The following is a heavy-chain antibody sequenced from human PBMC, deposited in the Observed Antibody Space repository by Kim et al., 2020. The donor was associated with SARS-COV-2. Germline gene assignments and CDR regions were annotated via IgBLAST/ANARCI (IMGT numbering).Heavy chain of an antibody. D-gene: IGHD3-3*01. CDR3: ARATTVLRFLEWPLMDV. Sequence: GGSLRLSCAASGFTFSSYDMHWVRQATGKGLEWVSAIGTAGDTYYPGSVKRRFTISRENAKNSLYLQMNSLRAGDTAVYYCARATTVLRFLEWPLMDVWGKGTTVTVSS. CDR1: GFTFSSYD. V-gene: IGHV3-13*01. J-gene: IGHJ6*04. CDR2: IGTAGDT.